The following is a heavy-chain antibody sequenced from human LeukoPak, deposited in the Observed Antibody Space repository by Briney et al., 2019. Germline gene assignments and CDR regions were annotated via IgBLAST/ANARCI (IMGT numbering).Heavy chain of an antibody. Sequence: ASVKVSCKASGYTFTGYYMHWVRQAPGQGLEWMGWINPNSGGTNYAQKFQGRVTMTRDTSISTAYMELSRLRSDDTAVYYCARAPGDFWSGYYPDYWGQGTLVTVSS. CDR2: INPNSGGT. J-gene: IGHJ4*02. V-gene: IGHV1-2*02. CDR1: GYTFTGYY. D-gene: IGHD3-3*01. CDR3: ARAPGDFWSGYYPDY.